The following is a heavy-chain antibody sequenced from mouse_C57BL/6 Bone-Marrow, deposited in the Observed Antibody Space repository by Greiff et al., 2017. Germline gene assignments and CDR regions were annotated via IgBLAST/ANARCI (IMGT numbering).Heavy chain of an antibody. CDR2: INPSTGGT. Sequence: VQLQQSGPELVKPGASVKISCKASGYSFTGYYMNWVKQSPEKSLEWIGEINPSTGGTTYNQKFKAKATLTVDKSSSTAYMQLKSLTSEDSAVYYCAREDDPFAYWGQGTLVTVSA. CDR1: GYSFTGYY. V-gene: IGHV1-42*01. CDR3: AREDDPFAY. J-gene: IGHJ3*01. D-gene: IGHD2-12*01.